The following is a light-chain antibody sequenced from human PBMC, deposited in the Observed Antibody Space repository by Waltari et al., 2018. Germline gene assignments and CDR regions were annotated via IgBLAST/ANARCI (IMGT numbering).Light chain of an antibody. Sequence: QSVLTQPPSVSGAPGERVTVSCTGASSNTGAGSTVHWYQLLPGTAPKRLIHYHSRRPSGVPVRLSGFKSGTSDFLTSTGLQAEDEGDYYCQSYDISLSEGVFGGGTKLTVL. J-gene: IGLJ3*02. V-gene: IGLV1-40*01. CDR2: YHS. CDR3: QSYDISLSEGV. CDR1: SSNTGAGST.